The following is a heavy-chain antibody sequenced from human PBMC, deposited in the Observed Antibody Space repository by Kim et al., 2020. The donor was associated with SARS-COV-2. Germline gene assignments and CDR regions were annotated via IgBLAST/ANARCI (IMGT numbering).Heavy chain of an antibody. CDR1: GFTFSSYG. J-gene: IGHJ4*02. Sequence: GGSLRLSCAASGFTFSSYGMHWVRQAPGKGLEWVAVISYDGSNKYYADSVKGRFTISRDNSKNTLYLQMNSLRAEDTAVYYCAKDYGGNEHFDYWGQGTLVTVSS. CDR3: AKDYGGNEHFDY. CDR2: ISYDGSNK. V-gene: IGHV3-30*18. D-gene: IGHD4-17*01.